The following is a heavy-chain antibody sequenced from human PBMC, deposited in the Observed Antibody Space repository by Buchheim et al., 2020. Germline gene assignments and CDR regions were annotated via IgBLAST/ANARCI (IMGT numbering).Heavy chain of an antibody. V-gene: IGHV3-15*01. Sequence: EVQLVESGGGLVKPGGSLRLSCAASGFTFSNAWMSWVRQAPGKGLEWVGRIKSKTDGGTTDYAAPVKGRFTISGDDSKNTLYLQMNSLKTEDTAVYYCTTGLAAAYRSSDYYFDYWGQGTL. CDR2: IKSKTDGGTT. CDR3: TTGLAAAYRSSDYYFDY. D-gene: IGHD6-13*01. J-gene: IGHJ4*02. CDR1: GFTFSNAW.